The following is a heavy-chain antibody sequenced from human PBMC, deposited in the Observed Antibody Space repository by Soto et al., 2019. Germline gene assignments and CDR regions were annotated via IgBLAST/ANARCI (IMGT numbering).Heavy chain of an antibody. V-gene: IGHV4-4*07. Sequence: SETLSLTCTVSGGSMSYSYWTWIRQPAGEGLEWIGRIFASGTTTYNPSLKSRVAISIDTSKNQFSLKLSSVTAADTAVYYCARDQTWQGPHLGLDVWGPGTRVTVS. J-gene: IGHJ6*02. CDR3: ARDQTWQGPHLGLDV. D-gene: IGHD5-12*01. CDR2: IFASGTT. CDR1: GGSMSYSY.